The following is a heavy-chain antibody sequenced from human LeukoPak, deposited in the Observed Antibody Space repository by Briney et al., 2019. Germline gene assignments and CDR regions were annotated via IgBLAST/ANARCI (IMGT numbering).Heavy chain of an antibody. D-gene: IGHD3-3*01. J-gene: IGHJ4*02. CDR2: IWYDGSNK. CDR1: GFTFSSYG. Sequence: GRSLRLSCAASGFTFSSYGMHWVRQAPGKGLEWVAVIWYDGSNKYYADSVKGRFTISRDNSKNTLYLQMNSLRAEDTAVYYCARDVNFGPDLYCFDYWGQGTLVTVSS. V-gene: IGHV3-33*01. CDR3: ARDVNFGPDLYCFDY.